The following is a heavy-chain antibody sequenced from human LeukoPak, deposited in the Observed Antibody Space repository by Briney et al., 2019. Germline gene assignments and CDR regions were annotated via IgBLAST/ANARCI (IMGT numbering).Heavy chain of an antibody. V-gene: IGHV1-2*02. CDR1: GYTFTGYY. Sequence: GASVKVSCKASGYTFTGYYMHWVRKAPGQALEWMGWINPNSGGTNYAQKFQGRVTMTRDTSISTAYMELSRLRSDDTAVYYCARALGTLSSAFDYWGQGTLVTVSS. D-gene: IGHD3-22*01. CDR2: INPNSGGT. J-gene: IGHJ4*02. CDR3: ARALGTLSSAFDY.